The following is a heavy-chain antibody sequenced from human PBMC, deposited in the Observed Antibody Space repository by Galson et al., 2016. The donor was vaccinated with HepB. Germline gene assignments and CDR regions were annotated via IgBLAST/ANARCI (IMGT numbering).Heavy chain of an antibody. CDR2: ISSDGTSI. J-gene: IGHJ4*02. CDR3: ARQQWPRVFDY. D-gene: IGHD6-19*01. Sequence: SLRLSCAASGFTFYSYWMHWVRQAPGKGLVWVSRISSDGTSIIYADSVKGRFTISRDNAKNTLYLQMNSLRAEDTAVYYCARQQWPRVFDYWGQGTLVTVSP. V-gene: IGHV3-74*01. CDR1: GFTFYSYW.